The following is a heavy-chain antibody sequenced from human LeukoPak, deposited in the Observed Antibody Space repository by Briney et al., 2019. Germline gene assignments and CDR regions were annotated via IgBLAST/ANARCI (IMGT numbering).Heavy chain of an antibody. CDR2: IKQDGSEK. Sequence: GGSLRLSCAASGFIFSSYWMSWVRQAPGKGLEWVANIKQDGSEKYYVDSVKGRFTISRDNAKNSLYLQMNSLRAEDTAVYYCAKDSIVVVPAAPRPSPYFDYWGQGTLVTVSS. CDR3: AKDSIVVVPAAPRPSPYFDY. V-gene: IGHV3-7*03. D-gene: IGHD2-2*01. J-gene: IGHJ4*02. CDR1: GFIFSSYW.